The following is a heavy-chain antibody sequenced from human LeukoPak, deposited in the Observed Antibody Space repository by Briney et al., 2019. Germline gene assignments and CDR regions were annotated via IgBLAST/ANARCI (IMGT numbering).Heavy chain of an antibody. CDR2: IYYSGST. CDR1: GGSISSSSYY. J-gene: IGHJ4*02. D-gene: IGHD5-24*01. V-gene: IGHV4-39*01. Sequence: PSETLSLTCTVSGGSISSSSYYWGWIRQPPGKGLEWIGTIYYSGSTYYNPSLKSRVTISVDSSKNQFSLTLSSVTAADTAGYYCARHSGHGYNLTPFDYWGQGTPVTVSS. CDR3: ARHSGHGYNLTPFDY.